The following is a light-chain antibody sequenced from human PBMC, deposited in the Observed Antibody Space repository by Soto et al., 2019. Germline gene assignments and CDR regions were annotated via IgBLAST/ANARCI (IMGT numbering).Light chain of an antibody. CDR1: QSVAKNF. CDR3: HQYASSPLI. V-gene: IGKV3-20*01. CDR2: GAS. J-gene: IGKJ4*01. Sequence: EIVLTQSPGTLSLSPGERATLSCRASQSVAKNFLAWYQQKPGQAPRLLIYGASSKASGIPDRFSGSGSGTDFTLTISRLEPEDFAVFYCHQYASSPLIFGGGTKVEI.